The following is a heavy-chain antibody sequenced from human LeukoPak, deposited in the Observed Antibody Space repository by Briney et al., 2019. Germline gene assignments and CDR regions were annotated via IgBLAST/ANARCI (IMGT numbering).Heavy chain of an antibody. V-gene: IGHV3-7*01. CDR2: IKQDGSEK. J-gene: IGHJ6*02. D-gene: IGHD2-2*02. CDR1: GFTFSSYW. CDR3: ARIDIVVVPAAIRDYYYYGMDV. Sequence: GGSLRLSCAASGFTFSSYWMSWVRQAPGKGLEWMANIKQDGSEKYYVDSVKGRFTISRDNAKNSLYLQMNSLRAEDTAVYYCARIDIVVVPAAIRDYYYYGMDVWGQGTTVTVSS.